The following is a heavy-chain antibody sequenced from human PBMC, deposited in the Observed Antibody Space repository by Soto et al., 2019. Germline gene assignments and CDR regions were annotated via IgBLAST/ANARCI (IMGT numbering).Heavy chain of an antibody. CDR2: IYYSGST. CDR3: ARSRAGYDFWSGSSHRNWFDP. CDR1: GGSISSGGYY. D-gene: IGHD3-3*01. Sequence: TLSLTCTVSGGSISSGGYYWSWIRQHPGKGLEWIGYIYYSGSTYYNPSLKSRVTISVDTSKNQFSLKLSSVTAADTAVYYCARSRAGYDFWSGSSHRNWFDPWGQGTLVTVSS. V-gene: IGHV4-31*03. J-gene: IGHJ5*02.